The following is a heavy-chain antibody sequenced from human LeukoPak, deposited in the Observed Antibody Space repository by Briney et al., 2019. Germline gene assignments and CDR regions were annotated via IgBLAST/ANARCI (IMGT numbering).Heavy chain of an antibody. Sequence: ASVKVSCKASGYTFTGYGISWVRQAPGQGLEWMGWISAYNGNTNYAQKLQGRVTMTTDTSTSTAYMELRSLRSDDTAVYYCARGGCSGGSCYTPHPDYWGQGTLVTVSS. J-gene: IGHJ4*02. CDR2: ISAYNGNT. CDR1: GYTFTGYG. CDR3: ARGGCSGGSCYTPHPDY. D-gene: IGHD2-15*01. V-gene: IGHV1-18*01.